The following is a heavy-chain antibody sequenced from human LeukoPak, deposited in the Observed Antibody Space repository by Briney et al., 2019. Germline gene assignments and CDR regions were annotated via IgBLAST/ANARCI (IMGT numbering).Heavy chain of an antibody. J-gene: IGHJ4*02. Sequence: ASVKVSCKASGYSFTDYYIHWVRLAPGQGLEWMGWINPKSGGTHYAQKFQGRVSMTRDTSINTVHLELSSLKTNNTAVYYCARTREGVWGSYSPWGQGTLVTVSS. CDR1: GYSFTDYY. CDR2: INPKSGGT. V-gene: IGHV1-2*02. D-gene: IGHD3-16*01. CDR3: ARTREGVWGSYSP.